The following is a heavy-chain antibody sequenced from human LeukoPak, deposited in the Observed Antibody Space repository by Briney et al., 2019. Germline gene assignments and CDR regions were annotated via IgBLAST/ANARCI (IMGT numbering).Heavy chain of an antibody. D-gene: IGHD6-13*01. CDR1: GFTFSNYV. J-gene: IGHJ4*02. CDR2: ISYDGSNK. CDR3: AKDIRRYSSSWYGYYFDY. V-gene: IGHV3-30-3*01. Sequence: GGSLRLSCAASGFTFSNYVIHWVRQAPGKGLEWVAVISYDGSNKYYADSVKGRFTISRDNAKNSLYLQMNSLRAEDTALYYCAKDIRRYSSSWYGYYFDYWGQGTLVTVSS.